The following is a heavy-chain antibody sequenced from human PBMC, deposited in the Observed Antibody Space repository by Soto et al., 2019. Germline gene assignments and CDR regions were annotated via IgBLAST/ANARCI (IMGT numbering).Heavy chain of an antibody. J-gene: IGHJ4*02. CDR1: GFSFSSYA. CDR2: TTDDGGRT. CDR3: AKGGGFGTGAYYNVAY. Sequence: GGSLRLSCTASGFSFSSYAMTWVRQAPGKGLEWVSSTTDDGGRTFYADSVKGRFTISRDNSNNRLYLQMNSLRAEDTALYYCAKGGGFGTGAYYNVAYWGQGTLVTVSS. V-gene: IGHV3-23*01. D-gene: IGHD3-10*01.